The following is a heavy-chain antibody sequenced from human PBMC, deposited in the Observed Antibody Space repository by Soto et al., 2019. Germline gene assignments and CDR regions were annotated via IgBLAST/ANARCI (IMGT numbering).Heavy chain of an antibody. Sequence: GGSLRLYCSASGVTFRSYAMSWVRQAPGKGLEWVSAISGSGGSTYYADSVKGRFTISRDNSKNTLYLQMNSLRAEDTAVYYCAKEGRRSPYSPFDYWGQGTLVPVSS. J-gene: IGHJ4*02. CDR2: ISGSGGST. V-gene: IGHV3-23*01. D-gene: IGHD2-15*01. CDR1: GVTFRSYA. CDR3: AKEGRRSPYSPFDY.